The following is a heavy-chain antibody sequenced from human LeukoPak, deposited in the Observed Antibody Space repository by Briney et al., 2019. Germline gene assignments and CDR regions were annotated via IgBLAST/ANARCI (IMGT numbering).Heavy chain of an antibody. CDR1: GGSISSYY. V-gene: IGHV4-59*08. J-gene: IGHJ4*02. CDR2: IYYSGSI. Sequence: PSETLSLTCTVSGGSISSYYWSWIRQPPGKGLEWIGYIYYSGSINYNPSLKSRVTISVDTSKNQFSLKLSSVTAADTAVYYCARHERDSSCYYYFDYWGQGTLVTVSS. D-gene: IGHD3-22*01. CDR3: ARHERDSSCYYYFDY.